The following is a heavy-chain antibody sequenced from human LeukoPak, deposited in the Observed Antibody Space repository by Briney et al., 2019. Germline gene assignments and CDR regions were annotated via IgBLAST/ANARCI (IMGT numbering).Heavy chain of an antibody. V-gene: IGHV1-69*13. CDR2: IIPKFGTA. J-gene: IGHJ6*02. CDR3: ARGYCSSTSCYSYYYGMDV. D-gene: IGHD2-2*01. CDR1: GGTFSSYT. Sequence: SVKVSCKASGGTFSSYTISWVRQAPGQGLEWMGGIIPKFGTAKYAQKFQDGVTITADESTSAAYMELSSLRSEDTAVYYCARGYCSSTSCYSYYYGMDVWGRGTTVTVSS.